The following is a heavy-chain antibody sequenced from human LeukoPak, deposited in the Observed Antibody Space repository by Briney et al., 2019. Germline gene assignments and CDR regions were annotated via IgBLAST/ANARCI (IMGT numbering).Heavy chain of an antibody. CDR1: GFTFSSYS. D-gene: IGHD3-3*01. Sequence: PGGSLRLSCAASGFTFSSYSMNWVRQAPWKGLEWVSSISSSSSYIYYADSVKGRFTISRDNAKNSLYLQMNSLRAEDTAVYYCARVYDFWSGRSYYFDYWGQGTLVTVSS. CDR2: ISSSSSYI. CDR3: ARVYDFWSGRSYYFDY. J-gene: IGHJ4*02. V-gene: IGHV3-21*01.